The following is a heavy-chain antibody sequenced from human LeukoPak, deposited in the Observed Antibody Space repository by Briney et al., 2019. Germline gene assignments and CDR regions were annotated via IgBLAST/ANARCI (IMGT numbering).Heavy chain of an antibody. Sequence: SETLSLTCTVSGGSISSYYWSWIRQPPGKGLEWIGYIYYGGSTNYNPSLKSRVTISVDTSKNQFSLKLSSVTAADTAVYYCASWAVAGTAPYFQHWGQGTLVTVSS. CDR2: IYYGGST. CDR1: GGSISSYY. V-gene: IGHV4-59*01. J-gene: IGHJ1*01. D-gene: IGHD6-19*01. CDR3: ASWAVAGTAPYFQH.